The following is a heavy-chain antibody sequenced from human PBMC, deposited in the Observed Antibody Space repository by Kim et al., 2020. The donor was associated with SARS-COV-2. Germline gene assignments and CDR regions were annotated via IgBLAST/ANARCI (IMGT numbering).Heavy chain of an antibody. CDR1: GGSISSSNW. CDR3: ARVYGGYESYYYYGMDV. D-gene: IGHD5-12*01. J-gene: IGHJ6*02. CDR2: IYHSGST. V-gene: IGHV4-4*02. Sequence: SETLSLTCAVSGGSISSSNWWSWVRQPPGKGLEWIGEIYHSGSTNYNLSLKSRVTISVDKSKNQFSLKLSSVTAADTAVYYCARVYGGYESYYYYGMDVWGQGTTVTVSS.